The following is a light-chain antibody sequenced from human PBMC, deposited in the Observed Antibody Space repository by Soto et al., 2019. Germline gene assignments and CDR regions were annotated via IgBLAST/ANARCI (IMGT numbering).Light chain of an antibody. J-gene: IGLJ1*01. CDR2: EVS. CDR1: SSDVGGYNY. CDR3: CSYAGSYTHV. V-gene: IGLV2-14*01. Sequence: QSALAQPASVSGSPGQSIAISCTGTSSDVGGYNYVSWYQQHPGKAPKLLISEVSIRPSGVSDRFSGSKSGNTASLTISGLQTEDEADYFCCSYAGSYTHVFGTGTKVTVL.